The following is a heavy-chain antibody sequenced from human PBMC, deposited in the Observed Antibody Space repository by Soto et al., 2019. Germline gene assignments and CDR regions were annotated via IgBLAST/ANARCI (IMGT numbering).Heavy chain of an antibody. D-gene: IGHD6-19*01. Sequence: QVQLVQSGAEVKKPGASVKVSCKASGYTFTSYGISWVRQAPGQGLEWMGWISAYNGNTNYAQKLQGRVTMTTDTSTSTAYMELRSLRSDDTAVYYWARDLEGWVVTLLGGGMDVWGQGTTVTVSS. CDR3: ARDLEGWVVTLLGGGMDV. V-gene: IGHV1-18*01. CDR1: GYTFTSYG. CDR2: ISAYNGNT. J-gene: IGHJ6*02.